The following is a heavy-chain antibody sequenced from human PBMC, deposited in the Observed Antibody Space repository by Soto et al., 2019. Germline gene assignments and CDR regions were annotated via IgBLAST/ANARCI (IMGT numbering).Heavy chain of an antibody. V-gene: IGHV3-23*01. CDR3: ARISETTPDY. CDR1: GFTFSDYA. J-gene: IGHJ4*02. D-gene: IGHD1-1*01. Sequence: EVQLSESGGGLAQPGGSLRLSCAASGFTFSDYAMIWVRQAPGKGLEWVSAIGGGGEWTYYAASVKGRFTISRDNSKNTVYQQMTSLRAEDTAVYYCARISETTPDYWGQGTLVTVSS. CDR2: IGGGGEWT.